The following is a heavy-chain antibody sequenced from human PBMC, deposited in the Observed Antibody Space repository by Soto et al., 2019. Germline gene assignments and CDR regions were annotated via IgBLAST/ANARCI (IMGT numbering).Heavy chain of an antibody. D-gene: IGHD6-13*01. CDR2: INHSGST. CDR3: AKVSSSWYAGFFDL. CDR1: GGCFSGYY. V-gene: IGHV4-34*01. Sequence: NPSETLSLTCAVYGGCFSGYYWSWIRQPPGKGLEWIGEINHSGSTNYNPSLKSRVTISVDTSKNTLYLQMKTLRAEDTAVYYCAKVSSSWYAGFFDLWGQGTPVTVSS. J-gene: IGHJ4*02.